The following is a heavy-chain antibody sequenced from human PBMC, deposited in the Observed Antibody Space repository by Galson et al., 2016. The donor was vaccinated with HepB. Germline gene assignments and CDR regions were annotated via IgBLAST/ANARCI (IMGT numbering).Heavy chain of an antibody. Sequence: SVKVSCKASGYTFANFAIHWVRQAPGQRLVWMGWISTDNGNTKYSQNFPGRVTITRDTSASTVYMELSRLRSEDTAVYYCARAWQLELRIPGYWGQGILGTVSS. V-gene: IGHV1-3*04. J-gene: IGHJ4*02. D-gene: IGHD1-7*01. CDR3: ARAWQLELRIPGY. CDR1: GYTFANFA. CDR2: ISTDNGNT.